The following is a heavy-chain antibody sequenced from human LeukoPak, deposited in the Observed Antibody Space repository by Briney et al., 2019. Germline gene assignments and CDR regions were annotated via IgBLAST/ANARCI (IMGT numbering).Heavy chain of an antibody. CDR2: IRYDGTEE. Sequence: PGGSLRLSCAASGLTFSTYGMHWVRQAPGKGLDWVAFIRYDGTEEYYADSVKDRFIVSRDNSKNTVYLQMNSLRVEDTAIYYCAKVGYGWYEVDYWGQGTLVTVSS. CDR3: AKVGYGWYEVDY. D-gene: IGHD6-19*01. V-gene: IGHV3-30*02. CDR1: GLTFSTYG. J-gene: IGHJ4*02.